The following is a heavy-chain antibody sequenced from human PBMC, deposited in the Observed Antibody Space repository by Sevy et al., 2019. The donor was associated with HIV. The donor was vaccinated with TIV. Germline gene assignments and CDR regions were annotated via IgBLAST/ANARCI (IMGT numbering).Heavy chain of an antibody. V-gene: IGHV3-66*02. CDR2: IFCSGST. D-gene: IGHD6-19*01. J-gene: IGHJ4*02. Sequence: GGSLRLSCAISGFIVNDKYIIWVRQAPGKGLEWVSVIFCSGSTYYADSAKGRFTISRDNSKNTVYLQMNSVRAEDTAVYYCVSLFLSYRSGWSYFDYWGQGTLVTVSS. CDR3: VSLFLSYRSGWSYFDY. CDR1: GFIVNDKY.